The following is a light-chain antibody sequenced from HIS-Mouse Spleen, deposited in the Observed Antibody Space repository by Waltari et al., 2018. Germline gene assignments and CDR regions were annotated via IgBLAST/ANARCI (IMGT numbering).Light chain of an antibody. CDR1: SSDVGGYNY. Sequence: QSALTQPASVSGSPGQSITISCTGTSSDVGGYNYVSWVQQHPGKAPKLMIYDGTNRTCGVSXRLSGSKSGNTASLTSSGLQAEDEADYYCSSYASSSTLGYVFGTGTKVTVL. CDR3: SSYASSSTLGYV. V-gene: IGLV2-14*03. CDR2: DGT. J-gene: IGLJ1*01.